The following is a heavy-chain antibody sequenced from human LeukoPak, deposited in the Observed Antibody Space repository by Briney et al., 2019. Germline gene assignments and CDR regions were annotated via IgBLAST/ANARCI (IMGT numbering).Heavy chain of an antibody. CDR3: TMGVPSWTVTTVLVDY. V-gene: IGHV3-48*01. CDR2: ISSSSSTI. CDR1: GFTFSSYS. J-gene: IGHJ4*02. Sequence: PGGSLRLSCAASGFTFSSYSMNWVRQAPGKGLEWVSYISSSSSTIYYADSVKGRFTISRDNAKNSLYLQMNSLRAEGTAVYYCTMGVPSWTVTTVLVDYWGQGTLVTVSS. D-gene: IGHD4-17*01.